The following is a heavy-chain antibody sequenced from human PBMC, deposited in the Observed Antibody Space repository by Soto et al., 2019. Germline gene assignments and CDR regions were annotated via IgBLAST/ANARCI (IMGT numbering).Heavy chain of an antibody. J-gene: IGHJ6*02. D-gene: IGHD3-22*01. CDR1: GFTFSSYA. V-gene: IGHV3-30-3*01. Sequence: GGSLRLSCAASGFTFSSYAMHWVRQSPGKGLEWVAVISYDGSNKYYADSVKGRFTISRDNSKNTLYLQMNSLRAEDTAVYYCARGGPDYYDSSGSLYYGMDVWGQGTPVTVSS. CDR3: ARGGPDYYDSSGSLYYGMDV. CDR2: ISYDGSNK.